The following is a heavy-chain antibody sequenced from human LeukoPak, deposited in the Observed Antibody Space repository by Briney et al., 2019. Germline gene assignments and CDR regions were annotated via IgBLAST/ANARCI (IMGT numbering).Heavy chain of an antibody. J-gene: IGHJ4*02. CDR2: LYYSGST. Sequence: PSETLSLTCTVSGGSISSGSYYWGWIRQPPGKGLEWIGSLYYSGSTYYNPSLKSRVTISVDKSKNQFSLKLSSVTAADTAVYSCARKNIPSPRIRYSSDWNGRAFDYWGQGTLVTVSS. CDR1: GGSISSGSYY. D-gene: IGHD6-25*01. V-gene: IGHV4-39*07. CDR3: ARKNIPSPRIRYSSDWNGRAFDY.